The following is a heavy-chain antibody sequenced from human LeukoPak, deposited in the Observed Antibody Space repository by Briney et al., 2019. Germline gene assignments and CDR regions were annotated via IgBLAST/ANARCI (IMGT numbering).Heavy chain of an antibody. CDR3: ARGRRQWTGHYYYGMDV. J-gene: IGHJ6*02. D-gene: IGHD3/OR15-3a*01. CDR2: MDPNSGNT. CDR1: GHTFTSYD. Sequence: ASVKVSCKASGHTFTSYDINWVRQATGQGLEWMGWMDPNSGNTGYAQKFQGRVTMTRNTSISTAYMELSSLRSEDTAVYYCARGRRQWTGHYYYGMDVWGQGTTVTVSS. V-gene: IGHV1-8*01.